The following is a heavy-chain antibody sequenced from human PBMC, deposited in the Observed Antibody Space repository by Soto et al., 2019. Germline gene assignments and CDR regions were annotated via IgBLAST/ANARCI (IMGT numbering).Heavy chain of an antibody. CDR3: AGGITIFGVATDYYYGLEV. Sequence: GGSLTLSCAASGFTFSSYAMSCVRQAPGKGLERVSAISGSGGITYYADSVNGRFTISIDNSKNTLYLQMNSLRAEDTAVYYCAGGITIFGVATDYYYGLEVWGQGTTVTVSS. CDR2: ISGSGGIT. J-gene: IGHJ6*02. D-gene: IGHD3-3*01. CDR1: GFTFSSYA. V-gene: IGHV3-23*01.